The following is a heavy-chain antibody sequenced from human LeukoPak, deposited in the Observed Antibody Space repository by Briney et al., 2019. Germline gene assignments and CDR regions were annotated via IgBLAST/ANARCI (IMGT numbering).Heavy chain of an antibody. CDR1: GFTFSSYE. J-gene: IGHJ6*02. V-gene: IGHV3-48*03. CDR2: ISSSGSTI. D-gene: IGHD1-26*01. CDR3: AREELLNGMDV. Sequence: PGGSLRLSCAASGFTFSSYEMNWVRQAPGKGLEWVSYISSSGSTIYYADSVKGRFTISRDNAKNSLYPQMNSLRAEDTAVYYCAREELLNGMDVWGQGTTVTVSS.